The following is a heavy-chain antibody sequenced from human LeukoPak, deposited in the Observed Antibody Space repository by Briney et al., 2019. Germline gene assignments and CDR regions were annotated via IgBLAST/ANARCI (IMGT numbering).Heavy chain of an antibody. CDR2: INISGGST. Sequence: ASVKVSCTASGYTFTSYYMHRVRQPPGQGLEWMGIINISGGSTSYAQKFQGRVTMTRDVSTSTVYMELSSLRSEDTAVYYCARGRSDDSSGYYFDYWGQGTLVTVSS. CDR3: ARGRSDDSSGYYFDY. D-gene: IGHD3-22*01. J-gene: IGHJ4*02. V-gene: IGHV1-46*01. CDR1: GYTFTSYY.